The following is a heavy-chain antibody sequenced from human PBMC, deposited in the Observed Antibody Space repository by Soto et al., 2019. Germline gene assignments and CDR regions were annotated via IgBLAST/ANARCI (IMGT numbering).Heavy chain of an antibody. CDR2: ISGSGGST. CDR3: AKSLLTGPTMKGAFDI. V-gene: IGHV3-23*01. J-gene: IGHJ3*02. Sequence: GGSLRLSCAASGFTFSSYAMSWVRQAPGKGLEWVSAISGSGGSTYYADSVKGRFTISRDNSKNTLYLQMNSLRAEDTAVYYCAKSLLTGPTMKGAFDIWGQGTMVTVSS. D-gene: IGHD1-20*01. CDR1: GFTFSSYA.